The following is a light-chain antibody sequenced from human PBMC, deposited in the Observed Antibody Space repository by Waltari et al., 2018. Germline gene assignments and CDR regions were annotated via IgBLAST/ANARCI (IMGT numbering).Light chain of an antibody. V-gene: IGKV1-5*03. Sequence: DIQMTQSPSTLSASVGDRLTITCRASHNISTWLTWYQQKPGKAPKLLIFAASSFENGVPSRFSGSGSGTEFTLTLSSLQPDDFVTYYCQQFYTYPRPFGRGTKVDIK. J-gene: IGKJ3*01. CDR1: HNISTW. CDR3: QQFYTYPRP. CDR2: AAS.